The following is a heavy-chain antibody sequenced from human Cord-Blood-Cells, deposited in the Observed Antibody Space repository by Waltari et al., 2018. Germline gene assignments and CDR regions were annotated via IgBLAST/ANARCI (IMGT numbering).Heavy chain of an antibody. V-gene: IGHV1-46*03. CDR1: GYTFTSYY. Sequence: QVQLVQSGAEVKKPGASVKVSCQASGYTFTSYYLHWVRKAPGQGVEGMGMIKPRGGSTSYAQKFQGRVTMTRDTSTSTVYMELSSLRSEDTAVYYCARVRRIGGYNDYWGQGTLVTVSS. D-gene: IGHD5-12*01. CDR3: ARVRRIGGYNDY. J-gene: IGHJ4*02. CDR2: IKPRGGST.